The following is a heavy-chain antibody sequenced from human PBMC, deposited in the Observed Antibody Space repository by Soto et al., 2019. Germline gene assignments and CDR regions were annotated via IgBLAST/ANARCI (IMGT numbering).Heavy chain of an antibody. D-gene: IGHD6-19*01. CDR2: ISYDGSNK. V-gene: IGHV3-30-3*01. Sequence: PGGSLRLSCAASGFPFSSYAMHWVRQAPGKGLEWVAVISYDGSNKYYADSVKGRFTISRDNSKNTLYLQMNSLRAEDTAVYYCARALGYSSGWYYFDYWGQGTLVTVSS. CDR1: GFPFSSYA. CDR3: ARALGYSSGWYYFDY. J-gene: IGHJ4*02.